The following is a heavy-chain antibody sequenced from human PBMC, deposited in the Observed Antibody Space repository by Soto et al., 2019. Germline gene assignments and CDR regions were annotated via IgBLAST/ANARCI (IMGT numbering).Heavy chain of an antibody. CDR2: ISGGGGST. J-gene: IGHJ6*02. V-gene: IGHV3-23*01. CDR1: GFTFSSYA. Sequence: PGGSLRLSCAASGFTFSSYAMSWVRQAPGKGLEWVSAISGGGGSTYYADSVKGRFTISRDNSKNTLYLQMNSLRAEDTAVYYCATAEHGTYYYYYYGMDVWGQGTTVTVSS. CDR3: ATAEHGTYYYYYYGMDV. D-gene: IGHD6-25*01.